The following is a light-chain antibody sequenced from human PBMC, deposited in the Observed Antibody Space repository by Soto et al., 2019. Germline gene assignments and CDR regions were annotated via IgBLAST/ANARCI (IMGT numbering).Light chain of an antibody. V-gene: IGKV3-20*01. Sequence: EIVLTQSPGTLSLSPGETAALSCRASQSVSSSYLAWYQQKPGQAPRLLIYGASSRATGIPARFSGSGSGTDFTLTIRSLEPEDFAVYYCQQYASSPRTFGQGTKVDIK. J-gene: IGKJ1*01. CDR1: QSVSSSY. CDR3: QQYASSPRT. CDR2: GAS.